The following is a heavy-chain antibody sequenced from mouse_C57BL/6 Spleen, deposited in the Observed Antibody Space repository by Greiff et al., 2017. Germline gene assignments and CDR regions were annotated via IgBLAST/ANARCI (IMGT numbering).Heavy chain of an antibody. CDR2: IDPEDGET. V-gene: IGHV14-2*01. Sequence: VQLQQSVAELVKPGASVKLSCTASGFNIKDSYMHWVKQRTEQGLEWIGRIDPEDGETKYAPKFPGKATITADTSSNTAYLQLSRLTSEDTAVYSCARRGTYGSSPAWFAYWGQGTLVTVSA. CDR3: ARRGTYGSSPAWFAY. CDR1: GFNIKDSY. J-gene: IGHJ3*01. D-gene: IGHD1-1*01.